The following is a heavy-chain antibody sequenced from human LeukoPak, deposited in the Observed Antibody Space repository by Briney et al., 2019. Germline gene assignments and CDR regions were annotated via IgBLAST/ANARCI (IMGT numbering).Heavy chain of an antibody. V-gene: IGHV3-30*02. CDR3: AKDALTGTTKGYYFDY. CDR1: GFTFSSYG. CDR2: IRYDGGNK. D-gene: IGHD1-20*01. Sequence: GGSLRLSCAASGFTFSSYGMHWVRQAPGKGLEWVAFIRYDGGNKYYADSVKGRFTISRDNSKNTLYLQMNSLRAEDTAVYYCAKDALTGTTKGYYFDYWGQGTLVTVSS. J-gene: IGHJ4*02.